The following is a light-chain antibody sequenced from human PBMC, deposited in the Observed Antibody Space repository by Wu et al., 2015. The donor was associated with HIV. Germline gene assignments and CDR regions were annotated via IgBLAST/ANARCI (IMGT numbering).Light chain of an antibody. J-gene: IGKJ2*01. CDR2: SAS. Sequence: DIQMTQSPSSLSASVGDRLTITCRASQDISKYLNWYQQKPGKAPKFLIHSASSLQTGVPSRFSGSGSGTDFNLTISSLQPEDFAIYYCQQSYSTPGTFGQGTNLEIK. V-gene: IGKV1-39*01. CDR3: QQSYSTPGT. CDR1: QDISKY.